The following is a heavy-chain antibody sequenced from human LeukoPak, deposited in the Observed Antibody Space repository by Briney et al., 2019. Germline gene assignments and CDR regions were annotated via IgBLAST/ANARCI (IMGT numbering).Heavy chain of an antibody. CDR3: AKDRGYYGSGLFDL. J-gene: IGHJ2*01. Sequence: GGSLRLSCAASGFTFSSYGMHWVRQAPGKGLEWAAFIRYDGSNKYYADSVKGRFTISRDNSKNTLYLQMNSLRAEDTAVYYCAKDRGYYGSGLFDLWGRGTLVTVSS. D-gene: IGHD3-10*01. CDR2: IRYDGSNK. V-gene: IGHV3-30*02. CDR1: GFTFSSYG.